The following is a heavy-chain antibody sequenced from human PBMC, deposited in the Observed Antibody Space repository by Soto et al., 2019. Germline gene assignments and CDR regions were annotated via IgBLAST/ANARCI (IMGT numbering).Heavy chain of an antibody. CDR3: ARIYDNSGPFDY. J-gene: IGHJ4*02. CDR2: VSGGGART. Sequence: GGSLRLSCAASGFTFSSYTMSWVRQAPGKGLERASAVSGGGARTYYADSVKGRFTISRDNSKNTLYLQMNSLRAEDTAVYYCARIYDNSGPFDYWGQGTLVTVSS. V-gene: IGHV3-23*01. CDR1: GFTFSSYT. D-gene: IGHD3-22*01.